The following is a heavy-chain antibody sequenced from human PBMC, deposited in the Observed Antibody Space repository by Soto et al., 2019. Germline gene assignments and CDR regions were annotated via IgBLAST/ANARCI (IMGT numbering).Heavy chain of an antibody. CDR2: ISYDGSNK. CDR1: GFTFSSYG. D-gene: IGHD6-19*01. Sequence: GGSLRLSCAASGFTFSSYGMHWVRQAPGKGLEWVAVISYDGSNKYYADSVKGRFTISRDNSKNTLYLQMNSLRAEDTAVYYCAKDSPVAEDLSFDYWGQGTLVTVSS. CDR3: AKDSPVAEDLSFDY. V-gene: IGHV3-30*18. J-gene: IGHJ4*02.